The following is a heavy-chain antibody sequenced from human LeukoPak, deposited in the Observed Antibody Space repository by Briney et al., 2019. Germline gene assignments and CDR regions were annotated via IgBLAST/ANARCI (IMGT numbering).Heavy chain of an antibody. J-gene: IGHJ4*02. V-gene: IGHV4-4*07. CDR1: GASISNYH. CDR3: ARKDGDY. Sequence: SETLSLTCTVSGASISNYHWTWIRQPAEKGLEWVGLIYTSGNTNYNPSLKSRVTILVDKSKNQLSLKLNSVTAADTAVYYCARKDGDYWDQGTLVTVSS. CDR2: IYTSGNT.